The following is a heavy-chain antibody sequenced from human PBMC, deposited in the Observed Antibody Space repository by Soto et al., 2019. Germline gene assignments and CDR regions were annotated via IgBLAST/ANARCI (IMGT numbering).Heavy chain of an antibody. CDR3: ARGQRNVLRYFDWLDNADY. CDR1: GGSFSGYY. Sequence: SETLSLTCAVYGGSFSGYYWSWIRQPPGKGLEWIGEINHSGSTNYNPSLKSRVTISVDTSKNQFSLKLSSVTAADTAVYYCARGQRNVLRYFDWLDNADYWGQGTLVTVSS. D-gene: IGHD3-9*01. CDR2: INHSGST. V-gene: IGHV4-34*01. J-gene: IGHJ4*02.